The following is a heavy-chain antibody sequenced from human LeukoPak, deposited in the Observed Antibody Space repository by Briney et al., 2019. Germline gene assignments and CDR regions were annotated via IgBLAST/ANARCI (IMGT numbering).Heavy chain of an antibody. CDR3: ARGPHQYCSGGSCYQFDY. Sequence: SETLSLTCAVYGGSFSGYYWSWIRQPPWKGLEWIGEINHSGSTNCNPPLKSRVTISVDTSKNQFSLKLSSVTAADTAVYYCARGPHQYCSGGSCYQFDYWGQGTLVTVSS. D-gene: IGHD2-15*01. CDR2: INHSGST. J-gene: IGHJ4*02. CDR1: GGSFSGYY. V-gene: IGHV4-34*01.